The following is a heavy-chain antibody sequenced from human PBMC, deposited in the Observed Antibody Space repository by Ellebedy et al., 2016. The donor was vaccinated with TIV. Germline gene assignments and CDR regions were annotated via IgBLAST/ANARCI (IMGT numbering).Heavy chain of an antibody. CDR1: GFTFSSYA. Sequence: GESLKISCAASGFTFSSYAMHWVRQAPGKGLEWVAVISYDGSNKYYADSVKGRFTISRDNSKNTLYLQMNSLRAEDTAVYYCARLPIGATRLDGGYWGQGTLVTVSS. V-gene: IGHV3-30-3*01. CDR3: ARLPIGATRLDGGY. J-gene: IGHJ4*02. D-gene: IGHD1-26*01. CDR2: ISYDGSNK.